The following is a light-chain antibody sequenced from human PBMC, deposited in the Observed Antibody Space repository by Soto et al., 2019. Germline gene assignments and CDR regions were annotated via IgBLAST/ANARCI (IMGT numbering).Light chain of an antibody. CDR1: QSVSSN. CDR2: GAS. CDR3: QQYHNWPPT. V-gene: IGKV3-15*01. J-gene: IGKJ2*01. Sequence: EIVMTQSPATLSVSPGERATLSCRASQSVSSNLAWYQQKPGQAPRLLIYGASTRATGIPARFSGSGSGTAFTLTICSLQSEDFAVYYSQQYHNWPPTFGQGTKLEIK.